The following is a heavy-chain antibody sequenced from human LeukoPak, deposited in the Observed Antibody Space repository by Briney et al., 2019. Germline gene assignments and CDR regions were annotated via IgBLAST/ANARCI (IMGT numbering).Heavy chain of an antibody. Sequence: SVRVSCKASGGTFSSYAISWVRQAPGQGLEWMGGIIPIFGTADYAQKFQGRVTITADESTSTAYMELSSLRSEDTAVYYCASHLSTRGYSGYKPGFDYWGQGTLVTVSS. CDR2: IIPIFGTA. V-gene: IGHV1-69*01. CDR1: GGTFSSYA. D-gene: IGHD5-12*01. CDR3: ASHLSTRGYSGYKPGFDY. J-gene: IGHJ4*02.